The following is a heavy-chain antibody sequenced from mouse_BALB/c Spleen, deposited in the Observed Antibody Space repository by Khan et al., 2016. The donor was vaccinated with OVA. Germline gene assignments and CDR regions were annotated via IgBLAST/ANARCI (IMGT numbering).Heavy chain of an antibody. J-gene: IGHJ3*01. Sequence: QVRLQQSGAELAKPGASVKMSCKASGYTFTSYWMHWVKQRPGQGLEWIGYINPSTGYTEYNQRFKDKATLTADKSSSTAYMQLSSLPSEESAVYYCANHGSSSAWLTYWGQGTLVTVSA. CDR1: GYTFTSYW. CDR3: ANHGSSSAWLTY. CDR2: INPSTGYT. V-gene: IGHV1-7*01. D-gene: IGHD1-1*01.